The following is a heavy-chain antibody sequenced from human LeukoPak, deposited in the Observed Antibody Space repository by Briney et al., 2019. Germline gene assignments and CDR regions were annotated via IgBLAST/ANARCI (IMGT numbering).Heavy chain of an antibody. CDR1: GFSFSTYG. D-gene: IGHD3-16*01. CDR3: AGDTPPGGDYYFDY. CDR2: IWNAGTNT. V-gene: IGHV3-33*01. Sequence: GGSLRLSCAASGFSFSTYGMHWVRQAPGKGLEWVALIWNAGTNTYYADSVKGRFTISRDNSKNTLYLQMNSLRAEDTAVYYCAGDTPPGGDYYFDYWGQGTLVIVS. J-gene: IGHJ4*02.